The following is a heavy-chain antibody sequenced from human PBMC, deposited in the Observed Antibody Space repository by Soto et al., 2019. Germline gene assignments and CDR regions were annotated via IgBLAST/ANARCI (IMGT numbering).Heavy chain of an antibody. J-gene: IGHJ6*02. CDR3: ASSGRYCSGGSCYQIYYYYGMDV. D-gene: IGHD2-15*01. CDR2: INHSGST. CDR1: GGSFSGYC. Sequence: WETLSLTCAVDGGSFSGYCWGWIRQPPGKGLEWIGEINHSGSTNYNPSLKSRVTISVDTSKNQFSLKLSSVTAADTAVYYCASSGRYCSGGSCYQIYYYYGMDVWGQGTTVTVSS. V-gene: IGHV4-34*01.